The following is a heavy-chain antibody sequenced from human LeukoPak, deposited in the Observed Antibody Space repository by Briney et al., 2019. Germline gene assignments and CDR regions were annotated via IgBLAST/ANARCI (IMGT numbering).Heavy chain of an antibody. Sequence: ASVNVSCKASGYTFSTYGISWVRQAPGQGLEWMGWISAYNGHTKYAQKFQGRVTVTTDTSTSTAYMELTSLTSDDTAVYYCARDKDLGAVAGTFDYWGQGTLVTVSS. CDR3: ARDKDLGAVAGTFDY. CDR2: ISAYNGHT. CDR1: GYTFSTYG. J-gene: IGHJ4*02. V-gene: IGHV1-18*01. D-gene: IGHD6-19*01.